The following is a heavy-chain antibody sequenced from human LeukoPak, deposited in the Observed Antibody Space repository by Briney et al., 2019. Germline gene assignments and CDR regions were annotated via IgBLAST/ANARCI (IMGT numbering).Heavy chain of an antibody. Sequence: SETLSLTCAVYGGSFSGYYWSWIRQPPGEGLEWIGYISYSGSTNYNPSLKSRVAISMDASKSQLSLELSSVTAADTAVYYCARYSDYPLYYFDYWGQGILVTVSS. D-gene: IGHD6-25*01. J-gene: IGHJ4*02. CDR2: ISYSGST. V-gene: IGHV4-30-4*01. CDR1: GGSFSGYY. CDR3: ARYSDYPLYYFDY.